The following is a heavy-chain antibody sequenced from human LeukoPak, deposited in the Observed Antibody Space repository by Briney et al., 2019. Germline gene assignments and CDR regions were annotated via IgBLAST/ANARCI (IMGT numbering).Heavy chain of an antibody. D-gene: IGHD2-15*01. Sequence: PSETLSLTCAVYGGSFSGYYWSWIRQPPGKGLEWIGEINHSGSTNYNPSLKSRVTISVDTSKNQFSLKLSSVTAADTAVYYCARGRRQIVVVVAARFDPWGQGTLVTVSS. CDR2: INHSGST. CDR3: ARGRRQIVVVVAARFDP. CDR1: GGSFSGYY. V-gene: IGHV4-34*01. J-gene: IGHJ5*02.